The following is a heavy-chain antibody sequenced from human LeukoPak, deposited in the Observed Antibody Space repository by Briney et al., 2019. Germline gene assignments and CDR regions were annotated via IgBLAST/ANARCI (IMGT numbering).Heavy chain of an antibody. V-gene: IGHV3-21*01. CDR3: ARLTTTVTTPFDY. D-gene: IGHD4-17*01. Sequence: GGSLRLSCAASGFSFSTYNMNWVRQAPGKGLEWVSSITSSASYLYYADSVKGRFTISRDNAKNSLYLQMNRLRAEDAAVYYCARLTTTVTTPFDYWGQGTLVTVSS. J-gene: IGHJ4*02. CDR2: ITSSASYL. CDR1: GFSFSTYN.